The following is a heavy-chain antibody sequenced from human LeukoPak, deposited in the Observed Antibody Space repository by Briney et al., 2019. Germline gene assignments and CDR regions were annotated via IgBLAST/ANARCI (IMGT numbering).Heavy chain of an antibody. J-gene: IGHJ4*02. Sequence: PGGSLRLSCAASGFTFSNAWMNWVRQAPGKGLEWVGRIKSKTDGGTTDYAATVKGRFTISRDDSKNTLYLQMNSLRAEDTAVYYCAKIESWAITGTTQPADYWGQGTLVTVSS. CDR2: IKSKTDGGTT. D-gene: IGHD1-7*01. V-gene: IGHV3-15*07. CDR3: AKIESWAITGTTQPADY. CDR1: GFTFSNAW.